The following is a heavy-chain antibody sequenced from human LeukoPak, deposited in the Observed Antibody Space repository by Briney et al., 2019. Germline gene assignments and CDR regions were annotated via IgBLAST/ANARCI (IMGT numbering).Heavy chain of an antibody. CDR3: ARDPVEWELLLDY. Sequence: GGSLRLSCAASGFTFSSSSMNWVRQAPEKGLEWVSYISTSGGTIYYADSVKGRFTISRDNARNSVFLQMSGLRVEDTAVYYCARDPVEWELLLDYWGQGTLVTVSS. CDR2: ISTSGGTI. V-gene: IGHV3-48*04. J-gene: IGHJ4*02. D-gene: IGHD1-26*01. CDR1: GFTFSSSS.